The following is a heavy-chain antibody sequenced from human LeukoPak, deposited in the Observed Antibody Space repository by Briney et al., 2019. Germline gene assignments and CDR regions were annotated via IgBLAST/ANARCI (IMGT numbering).Heavy chain of an antibody. Sequence: GVSLRHSCAASGFTFSSYSMNWVRQAPGKGLEWVSSISSSSSYIYYADSVKGRFTISRDNAKNSLYLQMNSLRAEDTAVYYCARDLDGYSLFDYWGQGTLVTVSS. D-gene: IGHD5-18*01. CDR3: ARDLDGYSLFDY. CDR2: ISSSSSYI. V-gene: IGHV3-21*01. CDR1: GFTFSSYS. J-gene: IGHJ4*02.